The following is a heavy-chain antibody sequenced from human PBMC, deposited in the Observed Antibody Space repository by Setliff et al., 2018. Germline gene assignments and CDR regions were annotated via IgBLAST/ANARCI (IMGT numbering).Heavy chain of an antibody. CDR1: GFTFSSYS. J-gene: IGHJ3*02. CDR3: AREISTYSGSYYFVFPGAFDI. D-gene: IGHD1-26*01. Sequence: LRLSCAASGFTFSSYSMNWVRQAPGKGLEWVSYISSSSSTIYYADSVKGRFTISRDNAKNSLYLQMNSLRAEDTAVYYCAREISTYSGSYYFVFPGAFDIWGQGTMVTVSS. V-gene: IGHV3-48*01. CDR2: ISSSSSTI.